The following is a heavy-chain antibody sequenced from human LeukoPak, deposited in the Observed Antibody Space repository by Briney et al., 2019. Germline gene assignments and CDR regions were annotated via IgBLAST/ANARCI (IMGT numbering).Heavy chain of an antibody. CDR2: IKSKTNGGTT. V-gene: IGHV3-15*01. CDR1: GFTFSNAW. D-gene: IGHD3-16*01. J-gene: IGHJ4*02. CDR3: TKDDPLNRS. Sequence: GGSLRLSCAASGFTFSNAWMSWARQAPGKGLEWVGRIKSKTNGGTTDYAAPVKGRFAISRDDSKNTLYLQMNSLKTEDTAVYYCTKDDPLNRSWGQGTLVTVSS.